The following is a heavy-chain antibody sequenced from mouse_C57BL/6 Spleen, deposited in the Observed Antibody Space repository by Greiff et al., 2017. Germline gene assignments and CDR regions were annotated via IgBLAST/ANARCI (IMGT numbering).Heavy chain of an antibody. CDR3: AYYYGSSGYFDV. CDR1: GYTFTSYG. Sequence: QVQLQQSGAELARPGASVKLSCKASGYTFTSYGISWVKQRTGQGLEWIGEIYPRSGNTYYNEKFKGKATLTADKSSSTAYMELRSLTSEDSAVYFCAYYYGSSGYFDVWGTGTTVTVSS. J-gene: IGHJ1*03. D-gene: IGHD1-1*01. V-gene: IGHV1-81*01. CDR2: IYPRSGNT.